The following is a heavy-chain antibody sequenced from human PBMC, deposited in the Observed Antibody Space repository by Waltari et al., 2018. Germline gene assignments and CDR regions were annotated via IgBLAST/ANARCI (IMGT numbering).Heavy chain of an antibody. CDR1: GFTFNSYA. V-gene: IGHV3-23*01. CDR2: ISGSGGST. CDR3: AKDQGITFGGVIVRALDY. J-gene: IGHJ4*02. D-gene: IGHD3-16*02. Sequence: EVQLLESGGGLVQPGGSLRLSCAASGFTFNSYAMSWVRQAPGKGLEWVSAISGSGGSTYYADSVKGRFTISRDNSKNTLYLQMNSLRAEDTAVYYCAKDQGITFGGVIVRALDYWGQGTLVTVSS.